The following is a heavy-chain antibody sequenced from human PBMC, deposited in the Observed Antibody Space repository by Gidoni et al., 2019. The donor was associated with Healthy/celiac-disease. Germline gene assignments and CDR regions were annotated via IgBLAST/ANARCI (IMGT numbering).Heavy chain of an antibody. CDR3: ARGVAGSSGWYFDY. CDR1: GFTFSSYW. Sequence: EVQLVESGGGLVQPGGSLRLSCAASGFTFSSYWMRWVRQAPGKGLEWVANIKQDGSEKYYVDSVKGRFTISRDNAKNSLYLQMNSLRAEDTAVYYCARGVAGSSGWYFDYWGQGTLVTVSS. D-gene: IGHD6-19*01. J-gene: IGHJ4*02. V-gene: IGHV3-7*04. CDR2: IKQDGSEK.